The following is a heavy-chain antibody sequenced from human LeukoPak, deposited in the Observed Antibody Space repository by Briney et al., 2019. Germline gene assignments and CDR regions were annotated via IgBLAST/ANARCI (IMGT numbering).Heavy chain of an antibody. D-gene: IGHD2-15*01. CDR1: GGSISSYY. V-gene: IGHV4-4*07. CDR3: ASLQGYCSGGSCYSTQYFQH. CDR2: IYTSGST. J-gene: IGHJ1*01. Sequence: TSETLSLTCTVSGGSISSYYWSWIRQPAGKGLEWIGRIYTSGSTNYNPSLKSRVTISVDKSKNQSSLKLSSVTAADTAVYYCASLQGYCSGGSCYSTQYFQHWGQGTLVTVSS.